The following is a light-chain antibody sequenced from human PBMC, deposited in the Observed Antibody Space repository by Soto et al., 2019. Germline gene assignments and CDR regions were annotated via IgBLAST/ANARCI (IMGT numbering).Light chain of an antibody. V-gene: IGKV3-11*01. J-gene: IGKJ2*01. CDR3: QQRSNWPVT. CDR2: DAS. CDR1: QSVSSY. Sequence: EIVLTQSPATLSLSPGERATLSCRASQSVSSYLAWYQQKPGQAPRLLIYDASDRATGIPARFSGSGSGTDVTLTSSSLEPEDFAEYYGQQRSNWPVTFGQGTKLESK.